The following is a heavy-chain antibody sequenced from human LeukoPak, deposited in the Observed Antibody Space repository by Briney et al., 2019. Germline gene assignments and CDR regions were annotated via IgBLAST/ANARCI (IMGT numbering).Heavy chain of an antibody. CDR3: ARFWQQLVAFDY. CDR1: GASMNTHY. Sequence: PSETLSLTCTVSGASMNTHYWSWIRQPPGKGLEWIGYIFYTGSTNYQPSLKSRVTISVDKSKNQFSLKLSSVTAADTAVYYCARFWQQLVAFDYWGQGTLVTVSS. CDR2: IFYTGST. D-gene: IGHD6-13*01. J-gene: IGHJ4*02. V-gene: IGHV4-59*11.